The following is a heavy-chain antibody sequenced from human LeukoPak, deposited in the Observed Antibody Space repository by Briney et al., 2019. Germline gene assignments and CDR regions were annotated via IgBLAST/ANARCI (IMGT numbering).Heavy chain of an antibody. CDR1: GYTFTSYY. J-gene: IGHJ4*02. D-gene: IGHD5-18*01. V-gene: IGHV1-8*03. CDR3: ARDWYSYGEFDY. CDR2: MNPNSGNT. Sequence: ASVKVSCKASGYTFTSYYMHWVRQAPGQGLEWMGWMNPNSGNTGYAQKFQGRVTITRNTSISTAYMELSSLRSEDTAVYYCARDWYSYGEFDYWGQGTLVTVSS.